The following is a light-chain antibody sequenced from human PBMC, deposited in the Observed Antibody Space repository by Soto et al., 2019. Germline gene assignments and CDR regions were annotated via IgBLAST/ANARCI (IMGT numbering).Light chain of an antibody. CDR1: QSVSSSY. V-gene: IGKV3-20*01. CDR2: GAS. J-gene: IGKJ1*01. Sequence: EIVLTQSPGTLSLSPGERATLSCRASQSVSSSYLAWYQQKPGQAPRLLIYGASSRATGIPDRFSGSGSGTDVTLTISRLEPEDFAVYYCQQYGNSPRTFVQGTKVEIK. CDR3: QQYGNSPRT.